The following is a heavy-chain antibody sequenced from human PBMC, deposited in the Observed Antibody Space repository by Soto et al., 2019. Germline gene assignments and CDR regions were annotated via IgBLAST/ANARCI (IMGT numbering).Heavy chain of an antibody. V-gene: IGHV2-70*11. Sequence: SGPTLVNPTQTLTLTCTFSGFSLSTSGMCVSWIRQPPGKALEWLARIDWDDDKYYSTSLKTRLTISKDTSKNQVVLTMTNMDPVDTATYYCARKVAAAGTNYYYGMDVWGQGTTVTVSS. J-gene: IGHJ6*02. CDR1: GFSLSTSGMC. D-gene: IGHD6-13*01. CDR3: ARKVAAAGTNYYYGMDV. CDR2: IDWDDDK.